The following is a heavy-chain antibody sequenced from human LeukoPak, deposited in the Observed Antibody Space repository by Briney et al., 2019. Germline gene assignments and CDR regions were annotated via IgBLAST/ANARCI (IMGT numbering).Heavy chain of an antibody. CDR1: GFTFSSYD. V-gene: IGHV3-13*01. J-gene: IGHJ4*02. D-gene: IGHD1-26*01. Sequence: PGGSLRLSCAASGFTFSSYDMHWVRQATGKGLEWVSAIGTAGDTYYPGSVKGRFTISRENAKNSLYLQMNSLRAEDTAVYYCARGYPKLGFDYWGQGTLVTVSS. CDR2: IGTAGDT. CDR3: ARGYPKLGFDY.